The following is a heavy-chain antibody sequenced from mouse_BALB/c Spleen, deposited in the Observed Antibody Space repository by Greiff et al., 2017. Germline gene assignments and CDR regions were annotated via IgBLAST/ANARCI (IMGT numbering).Heavy chain of an antibody. J-gene: IGHJ3*01. Sequence: EVHLVESGGGLVQPGGSRKLSCAASGFTFSSFGMHWVRQAPEKGLEWVAYISSGSSTIYYADTVKGRFTISRDNPKNTLFLQMTSLRSEDTAMYYCARGGYSLAYWGQGTLVTVSA. CDR3: ARGGYSLAY. CDR2: ISSGSSTI. V-gene: IGHV5-17*02. D-gene: IGHD1-1*01. CDR1: GFTFSSFG.